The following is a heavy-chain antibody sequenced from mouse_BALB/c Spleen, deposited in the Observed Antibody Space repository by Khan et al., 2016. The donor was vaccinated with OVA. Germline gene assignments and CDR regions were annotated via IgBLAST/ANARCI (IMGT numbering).Heavy chain of an antibody. J-gene: IGHJ3*01. Sequence: QVQLQQPGVELVKPGASVKLSCKASGYTFTTYWMHWVKQRPGQGLEWIGEINPSNGRTNHNEKFKTKATLTVDTSSSTAYMQLCRLTSEASAVYYCARLYYSWLAHWGQGTLVTVSA. CDR3: ARLYYSWLAH. D-gene: IGHD2-1*01. CDR2: INPSNGRT. V-gene: IGHV1S81*02. CDR1: GYTFTTYW.